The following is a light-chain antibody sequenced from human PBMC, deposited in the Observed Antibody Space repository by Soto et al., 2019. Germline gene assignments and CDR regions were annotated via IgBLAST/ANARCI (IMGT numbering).Light chain of an antibody. CDR1: GNVDYNY. J-gene: IGLJ2*01. Sequence: QSALTQPRSVSGSPGQSVTISCSGTGNVDYNYVSWYQQFPGRAPKLIIYDVTKRPSGVPDRFSGSESGNTASLIISGLQAEDEAHYYCCAYAGDSTPVVLGGVTQLTVL. V-gene: IGLV2-11*01. CDR2: DVT. CDR3: CAYAGDSTPVV.